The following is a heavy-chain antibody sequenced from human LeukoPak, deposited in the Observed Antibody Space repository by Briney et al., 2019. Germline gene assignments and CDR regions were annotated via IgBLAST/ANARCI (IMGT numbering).Heavy chain of an antibody. CDR2: IYYIGNT. V-gene: IGHV4-59*01. CDR3: ARDYAFDI. Sequence: AETLSLTCTVSGDCISSYYWSWIRQPPGKGLEWIGYIYYIGNTNYNPSLKSRVTISVDTSKNQFSLKPSSVTAADTAIYYCARDYAFDIWGQGTMVAVSS. CDR1: GDCISSYY. J-gene: IGHJ3*02.